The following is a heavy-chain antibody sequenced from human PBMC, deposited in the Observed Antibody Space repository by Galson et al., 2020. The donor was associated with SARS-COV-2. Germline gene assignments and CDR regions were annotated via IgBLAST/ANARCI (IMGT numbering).Heavy chain of an antibody. Sequence: SETLSLTCAVYGGSFSGYYWSWIRQPPGKGLEWIGEINHSGSTNYNTSLKSRVTISVDTSKNQFSLKLSSVTAADTAVYYCARGINEAYYYGSGTWGYWGQGTLVTVSS. V-gene: IGHV4-34*01. D-gene: IGHD3-10*01. CDR3: ARGINEAYYYGSGTWGY. CDR2: INHSGST. CDR1: GGSFSGYY. J-gene: IGHJ4*02.